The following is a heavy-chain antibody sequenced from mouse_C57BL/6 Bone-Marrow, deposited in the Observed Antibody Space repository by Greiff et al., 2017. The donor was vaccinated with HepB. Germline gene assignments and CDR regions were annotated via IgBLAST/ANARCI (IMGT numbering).Heavy chain of an antibody. J-gene: IGHJ2*01. D-gene: IGHD1-1*01. CDR3: ARAGVITTVVGDY. Sequence: QVQLKQPGAELVKPGASVKLSCKASGYTFTSYWMQWVKQRPGQGLEWIGEIDPSDSYTNYNQKFKGKATLTVDTSSSTAYMQLSSLTSEDSAVYYCARAGVITTVVGDYWGQGTTLTVSS. CDR1: GYTFTSYW. CDR2: IDPSDSYT. V-gene: IGHV1-50*01.